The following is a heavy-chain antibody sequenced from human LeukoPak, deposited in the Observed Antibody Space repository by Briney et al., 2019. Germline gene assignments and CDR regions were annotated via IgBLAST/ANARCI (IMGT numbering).Heavy chain of an antibody. V-gene: IGHV4-59*08. Sequence: SETLSLTCTVSGGSMSPYHWGWIRQPPGKGLEWTGYIYYSGSTNYNPSLNSRVTISVDTSKNQFSLRLSSVTAADTAMYYCARQEIFGVVTPFDYWGQGTLVTVSS. J-gene: IGHJ4*02. D-gene: IGHD3-3*01. CDR2: IYYSGST. CDR3: ARQEIFGVVTPFDY. CDR1: GGSMSPYH.